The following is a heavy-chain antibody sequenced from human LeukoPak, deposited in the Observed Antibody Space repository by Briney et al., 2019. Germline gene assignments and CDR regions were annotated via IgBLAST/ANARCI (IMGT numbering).Heavy chain of an antibody. J-gene: IGHJ6*02. Sequence: PGGSLRLSCSASGFPFSSYAMHWVRQAPGKGLEYVSAISDSGGSTYSAHSVKGRFTISRDNSKNTLYLQMSSLRAEDTAVYFCVRGYSFGPYGMDVWGQGTTVTVPS. CDR1: GFPFSSYA. CDR2: ISDSGGST. V-gene: IGHV3-64D*09. D-gene: IGHD2-15*01. CDR3: VRGYSFGPYGMDV.